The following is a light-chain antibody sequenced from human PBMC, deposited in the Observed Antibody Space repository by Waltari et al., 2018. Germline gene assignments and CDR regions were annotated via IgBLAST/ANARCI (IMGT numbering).Light chain of an antibody. J-gene: IGLJ2*01. CDR2: EGS. V-gene: IGLV2-23*01. CDR3: CSYAGVV. Sequence: QSALTQPASVSGSPGQSITISCTGTSSGVGSYNLVSWYQQHPGKAPKLMIYEGSKRPSGVPNRFSGSKSGNTASLTISGLQAEDEADYYCCSYAGVVFGGGTKLTIL. CDR1: SSGVGSYNL.